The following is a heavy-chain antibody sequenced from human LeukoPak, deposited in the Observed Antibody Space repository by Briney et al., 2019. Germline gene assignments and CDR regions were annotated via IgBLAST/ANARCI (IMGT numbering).Heavy chain of an antibody. CDR1: GSSIGSYY. V-gene: IGHV4-59*01. Sequence: SETLSLTCTVSGSSIGSYYWSWIRQPPGKGLQWIGYVHYSGTTDYNPSLRSRVIISVDTSKNQFSLNLTSVTAADTAVYYCARGYRSDWHGELGYWGQGTLVTVSS. J-gene: IGHJ4*02. D-gene: IGHD6-19*01. CDR2: VHYSGTT. CDR3: ARGYRSDWHGELGY.